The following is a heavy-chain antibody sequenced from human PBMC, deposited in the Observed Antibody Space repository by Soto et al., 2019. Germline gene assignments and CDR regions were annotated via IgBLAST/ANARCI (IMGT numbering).Heavy chain of an antibody. D-gene: IGHD1-26*01. J-gene: IGHJ6*02. CDR2: ISAYNGDT. CDR1: GYTFTTSG. CDR3: ARQGSWPYYYYGLDV. V-gene: IGHV1-18*01. Sequence: QVQLVQSGPEVRKPGASVKVSCEASGYTFTTSGISWVRQVPGQGLEWMGWISAYNGDTNSAQNFQGRVLMTGDTSTGRAYMELMSLKSDDTAVYYCARQGSWPYYYYGLDVWGQGTTVTVSS.